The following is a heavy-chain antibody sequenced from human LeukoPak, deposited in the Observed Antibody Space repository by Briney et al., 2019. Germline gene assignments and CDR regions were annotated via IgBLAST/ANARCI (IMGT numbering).Heavy chain of an antibody. J-gene: IGHJ5*02. V-gene: IGHV3-23*01. Sequence: QPGGSLRLSCAASGFTFSSYAMSWVRQAPGKGLEWVSAISGSGGSTYYADSVKGRFTISRDNSKNTLYLKMNSLRAEDTAVYYCAKDGIGYCTNGVCRYNWFDPWGQGTLVTVSS. CDR3: AKDGIGYCTNGVCRYNWFDP. CDR2: ISGSGGST. D-gene: IGHD2-8*01. CDR1: GFTFSSYA.